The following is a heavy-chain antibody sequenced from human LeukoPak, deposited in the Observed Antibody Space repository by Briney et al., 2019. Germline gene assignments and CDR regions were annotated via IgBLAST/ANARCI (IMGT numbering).Heavy chain of an antibody. CDR2: INPNSGGT. J-gene: IGHJ4*02. Sequence: ASVKVSCKASGYTFIGYYMHWVRQAPGQGLEWMGWINPNSGGTNYAQKFQGWVTMTRDTSISTAYMELSRLRSDDTAVYYCARGVYGSRPRYFDYWGQATLVTVSS. CDR3: ARGVYGSRPRYFDY. V-gene: IGHV1-2*04. D-gene: IGHD3-10*01. CDR1: GYTFIGYY.